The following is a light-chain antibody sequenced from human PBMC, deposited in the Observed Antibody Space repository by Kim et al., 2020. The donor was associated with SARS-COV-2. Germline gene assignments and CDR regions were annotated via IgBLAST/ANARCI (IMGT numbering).Light chain of an antibody. Sequence: AAVGDRVTITCRASQSISSWLAWYQQKPGKAPKLLIYDASSLESGVPSRFSGSGSGTEFTLTISSLQPDDFATYYCQQYNSFPWTFGQGTKVEIK. CDR3: QQYNSFPWT. J-gene: IGKJ1*01. CDR2: DAS. CDR1: QSISSW. V-gene: IGKV1-5*01.